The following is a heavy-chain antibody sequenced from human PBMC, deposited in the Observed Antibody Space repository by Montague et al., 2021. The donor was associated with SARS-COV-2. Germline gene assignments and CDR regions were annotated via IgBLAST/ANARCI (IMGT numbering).Heavy chain of an antibody. Sequence: SETLSLTCTVSGGSISSYYWSWIRQPPGKGLEWIGYIYYSGSTNYNPSLKSRVTISVDTSKNQFSLKLGSVTAADTAVYYCARRGLGYCSSTSCQNAFDIWGQGTMVTVSS. CDR3: ARRGLGYCSSTSCQNAFDI. J-gene: IGHJ3*02. CDR1: GGSISSYY. CDR2: IYYSGST. D-gene: IGHD2-2*01. V-gene: IGHV4-59*08.